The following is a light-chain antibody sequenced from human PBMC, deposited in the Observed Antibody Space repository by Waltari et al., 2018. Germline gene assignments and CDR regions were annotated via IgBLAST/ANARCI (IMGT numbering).Light chain of an antibody. J-gene: IGKJ1*01. Sequence: EVVLTQSPGTLSLSPGERATLSCRASQSVSGTYLAWYQQKSGQAPRLVISGTSSRAAGSPDRFSGSGAGTDFTLTISRLEPEDFAVYYCQQYGSLPWTFGQGTKVEIK. CDR2: GTS. CDR3: QQYGSLPWT. V-gene: IGKV3-20*01. CDR1: QSVSGTY.